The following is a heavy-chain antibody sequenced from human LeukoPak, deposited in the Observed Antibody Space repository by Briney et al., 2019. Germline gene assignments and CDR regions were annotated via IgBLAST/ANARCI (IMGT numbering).Heavy chain of an antibody. CDR3: ARGASRYFDY. D-gene: IGHD6-6*01. CDR1: GDSVSSKSAA. Sequence: NPSQTLSLTCAISGDSVSSKSAAWNWIRQSPSRGLEWLGWTYYRSQWYYDYAVSVKGRIVINPDTSKNQFSLQLNSVTPEDTAVYYCARGASRYFDYWGQGTLVTVSS. V-gene: IGHV6-1*01. CDR2: TYYRSQWYY. J-gene: IGHJ4*02.